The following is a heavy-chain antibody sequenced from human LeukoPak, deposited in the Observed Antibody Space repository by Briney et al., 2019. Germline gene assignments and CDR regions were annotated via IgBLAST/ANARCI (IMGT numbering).Heavy chain of an antibody. CDR2: INPNSGGT. CDR3: ARDPAGWFGGHFDY. D-gene: IGHD3-10*01. CDR1: GYTFTRYY. Sequence: ASVKVSCKPSGYTFTRYYMHWVRQAPGQGLEWMGWINPNSGGTNYAQKFQGRVTMTRDTSISTAYMELSRLRSDDTAVYYCARDPAGWFGGHFDYWGQGTLVTVSS. V-gene: IGHV1-2*02. J-gene: IGHJ4*02.